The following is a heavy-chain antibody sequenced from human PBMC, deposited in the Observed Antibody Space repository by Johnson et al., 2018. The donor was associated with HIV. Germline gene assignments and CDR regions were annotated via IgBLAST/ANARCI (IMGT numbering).Heavy chain of an antibody. CDR2: ISNDGSNK. D-gene: IGHD4-17*01. Sequence: QVQLVESGGGLVQPGRSLRLSCAASGFTFSSYTMHWVRQAPGKGLEWVASISNDGSNKFYADSVTGRFTISRDNSRNTLDLQMSSLRPADTAVYYCVKEGTTVTTFLVYHIWGQGTRVTVSS. J-gene: IGHJ3*02. V-gene: IGHV3-30*18. CDR1: GFTFSSYT. CDR3: VKEGTTVTTFLVYHI.